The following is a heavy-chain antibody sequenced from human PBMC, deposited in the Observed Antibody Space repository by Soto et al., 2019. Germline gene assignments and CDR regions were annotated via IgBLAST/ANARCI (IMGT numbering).Heavy chain of an antibody. V-gene: IGHV4-59*08. D-gene: IGHD4-4*01. J-gene: IGHJ6*03. Sequence: SETLSLTCTVSGGSISSYYWSWIRQPPGKGLEWIGYIYYSGSTNYNPSLKSRVTISVDTSKNQFSLKLSSVTAADTAVYYCARRAGDYSNYGYYYYYMDVWGKGTTVTVSS. CDR3: ARRAGDYSNYGYYYYYMDV. CDR1: GGSISSYY. CDR2: IYYSGST.